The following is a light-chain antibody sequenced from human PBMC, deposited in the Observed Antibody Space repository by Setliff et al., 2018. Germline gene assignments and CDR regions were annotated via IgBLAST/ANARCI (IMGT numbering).Light chain of an antibody. J-gene: IGLJ1*01. Sequence: QSALTQPPSASGTPGQRVTISCSGSSSNIGGNTVXXXXXXXXXXXXXXXXXXXQRXXXVPDRFSGSKSGTSASLAISGLQSEDEADYYCAAWDDSLNGRVFGTGTKVTVL. CDR2: XXX. CDR3: AAWDDSLNGRV. CDR1: SSNIGGNT. V-gene: IGLV1-44*01.